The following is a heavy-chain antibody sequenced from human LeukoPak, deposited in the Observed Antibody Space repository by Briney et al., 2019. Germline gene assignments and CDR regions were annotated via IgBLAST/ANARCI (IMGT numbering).Heavy chain of an antibody. J-gene: IGHJ3*02. V-gene: IGHV1-2*02. CDR3: ARAPVVVITDAFDI. Sequence: ASVKVSCKASGYTLTSYDINWVRQAPGQGLEWMGWINPNSGGTNYAQKFQGRVTMTRDTSISTAYMELSRLRSDDTAVYYCARAPVVVITDAFDIWGQGTMVTVSS. CDR2: INPNSGGT. CDR1: GYTLTSYD. D-gene: IGHD3-22*01.